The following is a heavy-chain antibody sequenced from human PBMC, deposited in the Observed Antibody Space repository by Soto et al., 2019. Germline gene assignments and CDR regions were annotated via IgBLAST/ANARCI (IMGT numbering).Heavy chain of an antibody. CDR1: GGSISSGGYY. V-gene: IGHV4-31*03. J-gene: IGHJ4*02. CDR3: ARVWSGNSPYFDY. D-gene: IGHD2-15*01. Sequence: SETLSLTCTVSGGSISSGGYYWSWIRQHPGKGLEWIGHIYYIGSTYYNPSLKSRVTISVDTSKNQFSLKLSSVTAADTAVYYCARVWSGNSPYFDYWGQGTLVTVSS. CDR2: IYYIGST.